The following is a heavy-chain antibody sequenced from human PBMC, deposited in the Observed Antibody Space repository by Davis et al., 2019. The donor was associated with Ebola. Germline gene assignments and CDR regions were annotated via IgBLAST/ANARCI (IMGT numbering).Heavy chain of an antibody. CDR3: ARVKSSGYLSADY. V-gene: IGHV3-11*04. Sequence: PGGSLRLSCVASGFSFTEHYMTWIRQTPGKGLEWVAHISGGGRSVYYADSVKGRFTISRDNARTSVFLQMNSLRAEDTAVYYCARVKSSGYLSADYWGQGTLVTVSS. CDR2: ISGGGRSV. D-gene: IGHD3-22*01. J-gene: IGHJ4*02. CDR1: GFSFTEHY.